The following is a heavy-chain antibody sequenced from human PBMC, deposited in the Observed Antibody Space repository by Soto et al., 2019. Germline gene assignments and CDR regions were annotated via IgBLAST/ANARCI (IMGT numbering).Heavy chain of an antibody. J-gene: IGHJ5*01. CDR1: GYTFTAYY. CDR2: INPNSGDT. Sequence: QVQLMQSGAEVKRPGASVKVSCKASGYTFTAYYIHWLRQAPGQGLEWMGWINPNSGDTKYAQQFEGWVTITMHTSIKTPSMELYKLTTDDTAVYYAARDAGYYNGDSFYYFWCDSWGQGTLVTVSS. V-gene: IGHV1-2*04. D-gene: IGHD3-10*01. CDR3: ARDAGYYNGDSFYYFWCDS.